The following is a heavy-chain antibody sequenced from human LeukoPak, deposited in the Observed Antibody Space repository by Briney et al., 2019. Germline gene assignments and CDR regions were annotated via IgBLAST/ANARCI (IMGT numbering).Heavy chain of an antibody. CDR2: IIWNGGKR. Sequence: GGSLRLSCGASGLIFDNYDMRWVRHAPGKGLEWVTGIIWNGGKRGYADSVRGRFTISRDNAKNSLYLQMNSLRAEDTALYYCATQDRSNGDYDFYNKVGWERRTTV. CDR3: ATQDRSNGDYDFYNKVG. J-gene: IGHJ6*03. V-gene: IGHV3-20*04. D-gene: IGHD4-17*01. CDR1: GLIFDNYD.